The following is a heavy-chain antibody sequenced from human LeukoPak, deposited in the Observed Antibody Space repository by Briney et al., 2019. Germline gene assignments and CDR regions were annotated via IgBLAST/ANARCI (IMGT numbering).Heavy chain of an antibody. J-gene: IGHJ4*02. D-gene: IGHD3-10*01. CDR2: ISGNGGVI. CDR3: AKANTYYYGSGSLVAFDY. V-gene: IGHV3-11*01. CDR1: GFTFSDNY. Sequence: PGGSLRLSCAASGFTFSDNYMTWVRQAPGKGLEWLSYISGNGGVIQYADSVKGRFTISRDNSKNTLYLQMNSLRAEDTAVYYCAKANTYYYGSGSLVAFDYWGQGTLVTVSS.